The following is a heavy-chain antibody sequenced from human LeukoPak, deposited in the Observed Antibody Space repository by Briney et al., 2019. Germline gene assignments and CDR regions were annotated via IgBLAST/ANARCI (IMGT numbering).Heavy chain of an antibody. CDR1: GGSISSYY. D-gene: IGHD1-26*01. J-gene: IGHJ4*02. CDR2: IYYSGST. Sequence: SETLSLTCTVSGGSISSYYWSWIRQPPGKGLEWIGYIYYSGSTNYNPSLKSRVTISVDTSKNQFSLKLSSVTAADTAVYYCARAVESGSLDYWGQGTLVTVSS. V-gene: IGHV4-59*08. CDR3: ARAVESGSLDY.